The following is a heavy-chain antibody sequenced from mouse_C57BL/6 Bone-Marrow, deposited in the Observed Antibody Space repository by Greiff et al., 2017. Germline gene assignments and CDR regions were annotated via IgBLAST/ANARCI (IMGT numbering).Heavy chain of an antibody. J-gene: IGHJ2*01. Sequence: LMESGAELARPGASVTLSCTASGYTFTSYGISWVKQRTGQGLEWIGEIYPRSGNTYYNEKFKGKATRTADKSSSTAYMELRSLTSEDSAVYFCARWNYYGSSYGYWGQGTTLTVSS. CDR1: GYTFTSYG. CDR2: IYPRSGNT. V-gene: IGHV1-81*01. CDR3: ARWNYYGSSYGY. D-gene: IGHD1-1*01.